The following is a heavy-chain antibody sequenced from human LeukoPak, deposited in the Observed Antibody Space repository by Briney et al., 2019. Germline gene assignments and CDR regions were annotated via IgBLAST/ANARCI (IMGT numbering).Heavy chain of an antibody. CDR3: ARGFFYGGNSPDFDI. Sequence: KPSETLSLTCAVSDGSISSSNWWSWVRQPPGKGLEWIGEIYHSGSTNFNPSLKSRVTISVDKSRNQFSLNLSSVTAADTAMYYCARGFFYGGNSPDFDIWGQGTMVTVSS. J-gene: IGHJ3*02. CDR2: IYHSGST. CDR1: DGSISSSNW. D-gene: IGHD4-23*01. V-gene: IGHV4-4*02.